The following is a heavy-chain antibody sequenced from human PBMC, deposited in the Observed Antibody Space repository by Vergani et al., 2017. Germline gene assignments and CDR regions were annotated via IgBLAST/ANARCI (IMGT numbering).Heavy chain of an antibody. CDR3: AKASQITIGVADTDFDY. V-gene: IGHV3-23*01. J-gene: IGHJ4*02. CDR2: ISGSGGGT. D-gene: IGHD6-19*01. Sequence: EVQLLESGGGLVQPGGSLRLSCAASGFTFSSYAMNWVRQAPGKGLEWVSGISGSGGGTYYADSVKGRFTISRDNYKNTLYLQMNSLRAGDTAVYYCAKASQITIGVADTDFDYWGQGTLVTVSS. CDR1: GFTFSSYA.